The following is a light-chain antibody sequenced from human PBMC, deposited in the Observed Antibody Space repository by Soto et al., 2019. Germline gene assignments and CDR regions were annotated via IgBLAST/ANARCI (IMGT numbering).Light chain of an antibody. CDR1: TGAVTSSLF. Sequence: QAVVTQEPSLTVSPGGTVTLTCGSSTGAVTSSLFPYWFQQKPGQAPRTLIYDTGNTHSWTPVRFSGSLLWDKAALTLSGAQPEDEADYYCLLSYSGTRVFGGGTKLTVL. CDR2: DTG. CDR3: LLSYSGTRV. J-gene: IGLJ2*01. V-gene: IGLV7-46*01.